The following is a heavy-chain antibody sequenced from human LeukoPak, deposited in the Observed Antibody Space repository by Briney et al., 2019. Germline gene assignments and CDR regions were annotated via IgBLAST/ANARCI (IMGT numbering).Heavy chain of an antibody. V-gene: IGHV3-23*01. CDR2: LSGSCGSI. CDR3: VRAMMVVSNLWGVYDY. CDR1: GFTFSTYT. Sequence: GGSLRLSCKASGFTFSTYTVNCVRQAPGKGLEWVSGLSGSCGSIFYAGPVKRRFTIYRDNSKNTVYREMDSLRGEDTAVYYCVRAMMVVSNLWGVYDYWGQGTLVTVSS. J-gene: IGHJ4*02. D-gene: IGHD3-22*01.